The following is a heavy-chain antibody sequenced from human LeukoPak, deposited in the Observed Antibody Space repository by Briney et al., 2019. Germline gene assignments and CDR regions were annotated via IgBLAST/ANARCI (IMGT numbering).Heavy chain of an antibody. J-gene: IGHJ4*02. CDR2: ISGSGGST. CDR3: AKDRNMVRGVTDY. Sequence: GGTLRLSCAASGFTFSSYGMSWVRQAPGKGLEWVSAISGSGGSTYYADSVKGRFTISRDNSKNTLYLQMNSLRAEDTAVYYCAKDRNMVRGVTDYWGQGTLVTVSS. D-gene: IGHD3-10*01. V-gene: IGHV3-23*01. CDR1: GFTFSSYG.